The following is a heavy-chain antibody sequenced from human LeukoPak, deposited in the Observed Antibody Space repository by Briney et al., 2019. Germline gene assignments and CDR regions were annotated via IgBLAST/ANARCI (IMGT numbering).Heavy chain of an antibody. CDR2: ISGSGGST. Sequence: PGGSLRLSCAASGFTFSSYAMSWVRQAPGKGLEWVSAISGSGGSTYYADSVKGRFTISRDNAKNSLYLQMNSLRAEDTAVYYCAREFRGWYRNNWFDPWGQGTLVTVSS. V-gene: IGHV3-23*01. J-gene: IGHJ5*02. CDR3: AREFRGWYRNNWFDP. CDR1: GFTFSSYA. D-gene: IGHD6-19*01.